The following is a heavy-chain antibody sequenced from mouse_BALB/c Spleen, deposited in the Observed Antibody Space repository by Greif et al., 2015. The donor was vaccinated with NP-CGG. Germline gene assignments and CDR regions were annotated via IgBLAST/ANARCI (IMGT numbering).Heavy chain of an antibody. CDR3: ANRYGYEDYAMDY. V-gene: IGHV1S137*01. CDR2: ISTYYGDA. J-gene: IGHJ4*01. CDR1: GYTFTDYA. Sequence: VQGVESGAELVRPGVSVKISCKGSGYTFTDYAMHWVKQSHAKSLEWIGVISTYYGDASYNQKFKGKATMTVDKSSSTAYMELARLTSEDSAIYYCANRYGYEDYAMDYWGQGTSVTVSS. D-gene: IGHD2-2*01.